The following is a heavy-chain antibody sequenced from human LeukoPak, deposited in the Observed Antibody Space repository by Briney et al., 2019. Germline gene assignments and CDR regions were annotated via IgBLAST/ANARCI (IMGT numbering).Heavy chain of an antibody. J-gene: IGHJ5*02. D-gene: IGHD4-11*01. V-gene: IGHV4-39*01. CDR1: GGSISSSSYY. CDR2: IYYSGST. CDR3: ARHDYSNNWFDP. Sequence: SETLSLTCTVSGGSISSSSYYWGWIRQPPGKGLEWIGSIYYSGSTYYNPSLKSRVTISVDTSKNHFSLKLSSVTAADTAVYYCARHDYSNNWFDPWGQGTLVTVFS.